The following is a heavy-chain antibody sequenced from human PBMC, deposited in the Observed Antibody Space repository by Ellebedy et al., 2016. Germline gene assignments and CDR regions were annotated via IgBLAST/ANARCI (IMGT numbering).Heavy chain of an antibody. CDR3: AKEARQLVNPFDY. CDR2: ISGSGGST. Sequence: GGSLRLXCAASGFTFSSYAMSWVRQAPGKGLEWVSAISGSGGSTYYADSVKGRFTISRDNAKNSLYLHMNSLRAEDTAVYYCAKEARQLVNPFDYWGQGTLVTVSS. CDR1: GFTFSSYA. V-gene: IGHV3-23*01. D-gene: IGHD6-13*01. J-gene: IGHJ4*02.